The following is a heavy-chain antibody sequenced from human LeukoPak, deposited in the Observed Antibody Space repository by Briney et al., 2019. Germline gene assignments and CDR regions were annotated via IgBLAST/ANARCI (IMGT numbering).Heavy chain of an antibody. CDR3: ARDLRNMVRGVIINYFDY. CDR2: ISSSGSTI. CDR1: GFTFSDYY. D-gene: IGHD3-10*01. Sequence: GGSLRLSCAASGFTFSDYYMSWIRQAPGKGLEWVSYISSSGSTIYYADSVKGRFTISRDNAKNSLYLQMNSLRAEDTAVYYCARDLRNMVRGVIINYFDYWGQGTLVTVSS. V-gene: IGHV3-11*01. J-gene: IGHJ4*02.